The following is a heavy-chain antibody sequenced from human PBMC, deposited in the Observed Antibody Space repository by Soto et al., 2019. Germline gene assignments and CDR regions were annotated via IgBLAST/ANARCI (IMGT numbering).Heavy chain of an antibody. CDR2: INGGNGDT. CDR1: GYTFTGYA. Sequence: ASVKVSCKASGYTFTGYAIHWVRQAPGQRHEWMGWINGGNGDTKYSQKFQGRVTITRDTSASTAYMELTSLGSEDTAVYHCARGYCSSTSCQYYFDFWGQGTLVTVYS. CDR3: ARGYCSSTSCQYYFDF. V-gene: IGHV1-3*01. D-gene: IGHD2-2*01. J-gene: IGHJ4*02.